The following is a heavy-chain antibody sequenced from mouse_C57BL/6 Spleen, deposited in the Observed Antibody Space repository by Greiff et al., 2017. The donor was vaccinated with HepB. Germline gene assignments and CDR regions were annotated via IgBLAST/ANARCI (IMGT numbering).Heavy chain of an antibody. V-gene: IGHV3-6*01. CDR3: AREGNDYAMDY. J-gene: IGHJ4*01. CDR1: GYSITSGYY. Sequence: EVKLMESGPGLVKPSQSLSLTCSVTGYSITSGYYWNWIRQFPGNKLEWMGYISYDGSNNYNPSLKNRISITRDTSKNQFFLKLNSVTTEDTATYYCAREGNDYAMDYWGQGTSVTVSS. CDR2: ISYDGSN. D-gene: IGHD2-1*01.